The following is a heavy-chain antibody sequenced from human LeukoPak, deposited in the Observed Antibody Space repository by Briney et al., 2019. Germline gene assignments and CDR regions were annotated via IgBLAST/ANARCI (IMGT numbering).Heavy chain of an antibody. CDR3: AKDKSAWLQYIFDY. CDR1: GFTFSDYY. J-gene: IGHJ4*02. V-gene: IGHV3-43*02. CDR2: ISGDGGST. Sequence: GGSLRLSCAASGFTFSDYYMSWIRQAPGKGLEWASLISGDGGSTYYADSVKGRFTISRDNSKNSLYLQMNSLRTEDTALYYCAKDKSAWLQYIFDYWGQRTLVTVSS. D-gene: IGHD5-24*01.